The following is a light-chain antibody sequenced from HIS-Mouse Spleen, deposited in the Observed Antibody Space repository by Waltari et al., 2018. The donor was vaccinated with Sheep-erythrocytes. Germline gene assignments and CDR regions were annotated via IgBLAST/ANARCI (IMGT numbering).Light chain of an antibody. CDR3: CSYAGSSTPWV. Sequence: QSALTQPASVSGSPGQSITISCTGTSSDVGSYKLVPRYQQHPGKAPKLMIYEGSKRPSGVSNRFSGSKSGNTASLTISGLQAEDEADYYCCSYAGSSTPWVFGGGTKLTVL. V-gene: IGLV2-23*01. CDR2: EGS. J-gene: IGLJ3*02. CDR1: SSDVGSYKL.